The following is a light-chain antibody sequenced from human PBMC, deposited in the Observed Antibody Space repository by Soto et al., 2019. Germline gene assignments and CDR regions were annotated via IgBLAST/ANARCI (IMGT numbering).Light chain of an antibody. V-gene: IGLV2-18*02. CDR3: SSYTSSRTYV. Sequence: QSALTQPPSVSGSPGQSVTISCTGTSSDVGSYDRVSWYQQPPGTAPRLMLYDVTNRTSGVPDRFSGSKSGNTASLTISGLQAEDEADYYCSSYTSSRTYVFGTGTKLTVL. CDR2: DVT. CDR1: SSDVGSYDR. J-gene: IGLJ1*01.